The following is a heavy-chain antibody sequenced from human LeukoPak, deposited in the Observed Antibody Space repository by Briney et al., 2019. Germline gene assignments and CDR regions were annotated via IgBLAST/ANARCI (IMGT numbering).Heavy chain of an antibody. V-gene: IGHV3-48*03. Sequence: GGSLRLSCVASGFTFSSYEMNWVRQARGKGLEWVSCISSSGSTIYYADSVKGRFTISRDNAKNSLYLQMNSLRAEDTALYYCARDGRGVTKDNYWGQGTLVTVSS. CDR2: ISSSGSTI. J-gene: IGHJ4*02. CDR1: GFTFSSYE. D-gene: IGHD4-17*01. CDR3: ARDGRGVTKDNY.